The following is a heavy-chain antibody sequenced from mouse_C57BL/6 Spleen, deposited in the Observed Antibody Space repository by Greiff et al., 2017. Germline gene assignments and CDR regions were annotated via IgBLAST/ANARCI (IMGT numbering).Heavy chain of an antibody. CDR3: AQGLYDYDGTWFAY. D-gene: IGHD2-4*01. V-gene: IGHV3-6*01. J-gene: IGHJ3*01. Sequence: EVQLQQSGPGLVKPSQSLSLTCSVTGYSITSGYYWNWIRQFPGNKLEWMGYISYDGSNNYNPSLKNRISITRDTSKNQFFLKLNSVTTEDTATYYCAQGLYDYDGTWFAYWGQGTLVTVSA. CDR2: ISYDGSN. CDR1: GYSITSGYY.